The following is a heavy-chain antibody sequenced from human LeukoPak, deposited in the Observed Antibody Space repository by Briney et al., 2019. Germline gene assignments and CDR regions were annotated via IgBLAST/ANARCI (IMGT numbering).Heavy chain of an antibody. J-gene: IGHJ4*02. D-gene: IGHD5-24*01. CDR2: IYYSGST. Sequence: SETLSLTCTVSGGSISSYYWSWLRQPPGKGLEWIGYIYYSGSTNYNPSLKSRVTISVDTSKNQFSLKLSSVTAADTAVYYCARGASRDGYNPFGYWGQGTLVTVSS. V-gene: IGHV4-59*01. CDR3: ARGASRDGYNPFGY. CDR1: GGSISSYY.